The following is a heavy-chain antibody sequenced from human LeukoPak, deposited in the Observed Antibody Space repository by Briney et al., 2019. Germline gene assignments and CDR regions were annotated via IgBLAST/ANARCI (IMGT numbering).Heavy chain of an antibody. J-gene: IGHJ4*02. Sequence: SETLSLTCTVSGGSISSGSYYWNWIRQPAGKGLEWIGRIYSSGSTNYNPSLKSRVTISVDTSKNQFSLKLSSVTAADTAVYYCARWDGSGSYYFDYWGQGTLVTVSS. CDR2: IYSSGST. D-gene: IGHD3-10*01. CDR3: ARWDGSGSYYFDY. V-gene: IGHV4-61*02. CDR1: GGSISSGSYY.